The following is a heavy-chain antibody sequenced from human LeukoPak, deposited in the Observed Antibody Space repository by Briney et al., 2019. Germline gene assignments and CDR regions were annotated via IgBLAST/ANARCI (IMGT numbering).Heavy chain of an antibody. CDR1: GGTFSSYA. D-gene: IGHD6-6*01. CDR2: IIPIFGTA. V-gene: IGHV1-69*01. J-gene: IGHJ5*02. CDR3: ARDRSSSFIGWFDP. Sequence: ASVKVSCKASGGTFSSYAISWVRQAPGQGLEWMGGIIPIFGTANYAQKFQGRVTITADESTSTAYMELSSLRSEDTAVYYCARDRSSSFIGWFDPWGQGTLVTVSS.